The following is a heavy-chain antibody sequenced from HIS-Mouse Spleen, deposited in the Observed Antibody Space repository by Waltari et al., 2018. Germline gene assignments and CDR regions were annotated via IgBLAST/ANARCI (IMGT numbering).Heavy chain of an antibody. J-gene: IGHJ4*02. CDR3: ARDRRDYYGSGSYYIGGDYYFDY. D-gene: IGHD3-10*01. V-gene: IGHV1-2*02. CDR2: INPNSGGT. CDR1: GYTFTGYD. Sequence: VQLVQSGAEVKKPGASVKVSCKASGYTFTGYDMPWVRQAPGQGLEWMEWINPNSGGTNYAQKFQGRVTMTRDTSISTAYMELSRLRSDDTAVYYCARDRRDYYGSGSYYIGGDYYFDYWGQGTLVTVSS.